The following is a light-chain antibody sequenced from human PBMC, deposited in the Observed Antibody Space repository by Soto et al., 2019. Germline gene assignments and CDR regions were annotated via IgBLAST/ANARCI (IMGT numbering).Light chain of an antibody. CDR3: QSYDSSLSGSVV. J-gene: IGLJ2*01. CDR2: GNS. Sequence: QSVLTQPPSVSGAPGQRVTISCTGSSSNIGAGYDVHWYQQLPGTAPKLLIYGNSNRPSGVPDRFSGSKSGTSASLAITGVPAEDEAEYYCQSYDSSLSGSVVFGGGTKLTVL. V-gene: IGLV1-40*01. CDR1: SSNIGAGYD.